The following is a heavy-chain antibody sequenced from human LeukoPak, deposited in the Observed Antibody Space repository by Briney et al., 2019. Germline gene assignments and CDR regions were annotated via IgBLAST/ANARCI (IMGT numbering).Heavy chain of an antibody. CDR2: IYYRGST. V-gene: IGHV4-59*01. J-gene: IGHJ3*02. CDR1: GGSISSYY. D-gene: IGHD4-23*01. Sequence: SETLSLTCTVSGGSISSYYWSWIRQPPGKGLEWIGYIYYRGSTNYNPSLKSRVAISVDTSKNQFSLKLSSVTAADTAVYYCAREKDRWDAFDIWGQGTMVTVSS. CDR3: AREKDRWDAFDI.